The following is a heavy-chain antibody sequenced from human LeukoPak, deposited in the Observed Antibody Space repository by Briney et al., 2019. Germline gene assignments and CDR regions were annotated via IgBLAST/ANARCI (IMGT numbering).Heavy chain of an antibody. Sequence: PGGPLRLSCAASGFTLSIYEMNWLPQAPEKGLEGGSYISSSGSSIYYADSEKGRFTISSNNAKNSLYLQMNSLRAEDTAVYYCARPSSLELPYYFDYWGQGTLVTVSS. CDR2: ISSSGSSI. CDR1: GFTLSIYE. CDR3: ARPSSLELPYYFDY. D-gene: IGHD1-7*01. V-gene: IGHV3-48*03. J-gene: IGHJ4*02.